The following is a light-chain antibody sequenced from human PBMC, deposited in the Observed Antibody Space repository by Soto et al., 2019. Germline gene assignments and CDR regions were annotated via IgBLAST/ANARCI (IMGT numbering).Light chain of an antibody. CDR3: LQYDTSPPRYT. J-gene: IGKJ2*01. V-gene: IGKV3-20*01. CDR1: QSVSRRY. CDR2: GPS. Sequence: EVVLTQSPGTLSLSPGERATLSCRASQSVSRRYLAWYQQKPGHTPRLLIFGPSSRATGIPDRFSGSGSGSDFTLTISSLEPEDYAVYYCLQYDTSPPRYTFGQGTKLEIK.